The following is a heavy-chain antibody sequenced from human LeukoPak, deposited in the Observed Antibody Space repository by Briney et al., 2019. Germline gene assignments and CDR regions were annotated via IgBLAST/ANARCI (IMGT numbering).Heavy chain of an antibody. V-gene: IGHV3-9*01. CDR1: GFTFSSYA. CDR2: IRWNGGSI. D-gene: IGHD5-18*01. J-gene: IGHJ4*02. CDR3: AKDRDPPYIGNSYGYYSDY. Sequence: SLRLSCAASGFTFSSYAMSWVRQAPGKGLEWVSGIRWNGGSIGYADFAKGRFTISRDNARNSLFLQMNTLKPEDTALYYCAKDRDPPYIGNSYGYYSDYWGQGTLVTVSS.